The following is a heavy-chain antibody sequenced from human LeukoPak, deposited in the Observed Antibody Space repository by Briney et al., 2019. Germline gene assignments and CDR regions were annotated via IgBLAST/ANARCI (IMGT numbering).Heavy chain of an antibody. J-gene: IGHJ4*02. CDR1: GFTFSSYG. V-gene: IGHV3-30*18. D-gene: IGHD5-12*01. CDR2: ISYDGSNK. CDR3: AKNGAGDGYNYGFDY. Sequence: GGSLRLSCAASGFTFSSYGMHWVRQAPGKGLEWVAVISYDGSNKYYADSVKGRFTISRDNSKNTLYLQMNSLRAEDTAVYYCAKNGAGDGYNYGFDYWGQGTLVTVSS.